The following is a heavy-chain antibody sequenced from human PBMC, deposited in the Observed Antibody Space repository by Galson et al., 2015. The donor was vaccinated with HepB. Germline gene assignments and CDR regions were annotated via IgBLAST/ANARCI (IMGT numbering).Heavy chain of an antibody. CDR3: ATKGAVVPGRSQEAFDI. CDR1: GFPFSDYW. CDR2: INQDGSDK. Sequence: SLRLSCAASGFPFSDYWMSWVRQAPGKGPEWVANINQDGSDKYYADSVKGRFTISRDNAKNSLYLQVNSLRAEDMALYYCATKGAVVPGRSQEAFDIWGHVTVVSVSS. J-gene: IGHJ3*02. V-gene: IGHV3-7*01. D-gene: IGHD2-15*01.